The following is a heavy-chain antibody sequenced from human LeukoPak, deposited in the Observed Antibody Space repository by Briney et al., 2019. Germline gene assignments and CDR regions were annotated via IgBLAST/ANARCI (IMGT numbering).Heavy chain of an antibody. CDR3: ARDCGREGFDY. Sequence: GGSLRLSCAASGFTFSSYEMNWVRQAPGKGLEWDSYISSSGSTIYYADSVKGRFTISRDNAKNSLYLQMNSLRAEDTAVYYCARDCGREGFDYWGQGTLVTVSS. V-gene: IGHV3-48*03. J-gene: IGHJ4*02. CDR1: GFTFSSYE. CDR2: ISSSGSTI.